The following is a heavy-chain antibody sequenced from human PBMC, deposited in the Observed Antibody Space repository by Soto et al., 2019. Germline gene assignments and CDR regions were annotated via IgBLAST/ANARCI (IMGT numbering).Heavy chain of an antibody. CDR1: GGTFSPYT. Sequence: QVQLVQSGAEVKKPGSSVKVSCKASGGTFSPYTVNWVRQAPGQGLEWMGRIIPFLGVTNYAQKFQARVTLTADTSTTTAYMEPSGLRFEDTAVYYCARDWESTVSTWSFGAFWCRGTLGTVSS. D-gene: IGHD3-10*01. J-gene: IGHJ4*02. V-gene: IGHV1-69*08. CDR3: ARDWESTVSTWSFGAF. CDR2: IIPFLGVT.